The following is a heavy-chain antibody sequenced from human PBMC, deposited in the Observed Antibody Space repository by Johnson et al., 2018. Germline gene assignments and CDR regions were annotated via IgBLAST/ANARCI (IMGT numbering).Heavy chain of an antibody. V-gene: IGHV3-30-3*01. Sequence: QVQLVESGGGVVQPGRSLRLSCAASGFTFSSYAMHWVRQAPGKGLEWVAIISYDGSNKYYADSVKGRFTISRDNSKNTLYLQMNSLRAEDTAVYDCARDPYFDTGYYYYYMDVWGKGTTVTVSS. J-gene: IGHJ6*03. CDR3: ARDPYFDTGYYYYYMDV. CDR2: ISYDGSNK. D-gene: IGHD3-9*01. CDR1: GFTFSSYA.